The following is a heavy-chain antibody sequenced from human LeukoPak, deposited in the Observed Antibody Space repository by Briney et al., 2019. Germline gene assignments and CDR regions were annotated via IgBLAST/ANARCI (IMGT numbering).Heavy chain of an antibody. J-gene: IGHJ6*03. V-gene: IGHV1-69*05. D-gene: IGHD2-15*01. Sequence: SVKVSCKASGGTFSSYAISWVRQAPGQGLEWMGGIIPIFHTANYAQKFQGRVTITTDDSTSTAYMELSSLRSEDTAVYYCARHNGIAATPKDYYYYMDGWGKGTTVTVSS. CDR2: IIPIFHTA. CDR3: ARHNGIAATPKDYYYYMDG. CDR1: GGTFSSYA.